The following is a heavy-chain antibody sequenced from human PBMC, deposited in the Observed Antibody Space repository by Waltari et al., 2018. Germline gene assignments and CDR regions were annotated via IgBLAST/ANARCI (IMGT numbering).Heavy chain of an antibody. J-gene: IGHJ6*03. CDR2: INPNSGGT. Sequence: QVQLVQSGAEVKKPGASVKVSCKASGYTFTGYYMHWVRQAPGQGLEWMGRINPNSGGTNYAQKFQGRVTMTRDTSISTAYMELSRLRSDDTAVYYCARDDYVILTGQYYYYYMDVWGKGTTVTVSS. CDR3: ARDDYVILTGQYYYYYMDV. D-gene: IGHD3-9*01. CDR1: GYTFTGYY. V-gene: IGHV1-2*06.